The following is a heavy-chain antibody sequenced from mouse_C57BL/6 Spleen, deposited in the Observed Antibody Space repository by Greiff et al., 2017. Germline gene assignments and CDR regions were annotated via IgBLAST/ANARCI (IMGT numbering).Heavy chain of an antibody. CDR1: GYAFSSSW. CDR3: GWDPFAY. V-gene: IGHV1-82*01. Sequence: QVQLKESGPELVKPGASVKISCKASGYAFSSSWMNWVKQRPGKGLEWIGRIYPGDGDTNYNGKFKGKATLTADKSSSTAYMQLSSLTSEDSAVYFCGWDPFAYWGQGTLVTVSA. CDR2: IYPGDGDT. J-gene: IGHJ3*01. D-gene: IGHD4-1*01.